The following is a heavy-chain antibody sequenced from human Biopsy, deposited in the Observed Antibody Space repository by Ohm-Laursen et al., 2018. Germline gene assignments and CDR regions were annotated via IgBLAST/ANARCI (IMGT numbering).Heavy chain of an antibody. CDR3: ARADPPLFYYGSGSSNWFDP. D-gene: IGHD3-10*01. J-gene: IGHJ5*02. CDR2: ITADSGNT. CDR1: GYTFYSYG. Sequence: ASVKVSCKASGYTFYSYGITWVRQAPGQGLEWMGWITADSGNTGYAQNFQGRVTMTRNTSISTAYMELSSLRSEDTAVYFCARADPPLFYYGSGSSNWFDPWGQGTLVTVSS. V-gene: IGHV1-8*01.